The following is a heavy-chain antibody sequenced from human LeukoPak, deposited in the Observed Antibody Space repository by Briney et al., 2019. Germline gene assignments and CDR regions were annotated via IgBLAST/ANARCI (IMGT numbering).Heavy chain of an antibody. CDR3: ARKLTRTTFFDY. D-gene: IGHD1-1*01. J-gene: IGHJ4*02. CDR1: GLIFSSYE. Sequence: GGSLRLSCAASGLIFSSYEMNWVRQAPGKGLEWVSYIDSSGSSIYADSVKGRFTISRDNAKNYLQMNSLRAEDTAVYYCARKLTRTTFFDYWGQGTLVTVSS. CDR2: IDSSGSSI. V-gene: IGHV3-48*03.